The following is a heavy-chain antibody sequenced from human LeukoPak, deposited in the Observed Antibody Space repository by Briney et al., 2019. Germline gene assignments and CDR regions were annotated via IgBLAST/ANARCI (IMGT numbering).Heavy chain of an antibody. Sequence: SQTLSLTCGLSGDSVSSNSAAWNWIRQSPSRDLEGLGRTYYRSKWYKDYAVSVKSRITINPNTSKNQFSLQLNSVAPEDTVVYYCARVETGTIPFDYWGQGTLVTVSP. J-gene: IGHJ4*02. CDR1: GDSVSSNSAA. CDR2: TYYRSKWYK. V-gene: IGHV6-1*01. CDR3: ARVETGTIPFDY. D-gene: IGHD1-7*01.